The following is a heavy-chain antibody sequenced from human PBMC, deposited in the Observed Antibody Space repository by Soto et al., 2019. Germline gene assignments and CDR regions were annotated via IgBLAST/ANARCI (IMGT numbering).Heavy chain of an antibody. CDR1: GGSISSGGYY. V-gene: IGHV4-31*03. D-gene: IGHD6-6*01. Sequence: SETLSLTCTVSGGSISSGGYYWSWIRQHPGKGLEWIGYIYYSGSTYYNPSLKSRVTISVDTSKNQFSLKLSSVTAADTAVYYCARDSSSSGDYYYMDVWGKGTTVTVSS. CDR3: ARDSSSSGDYYYMDV. J-gene: IGHJ6*03. CDR2: IYYSGST.